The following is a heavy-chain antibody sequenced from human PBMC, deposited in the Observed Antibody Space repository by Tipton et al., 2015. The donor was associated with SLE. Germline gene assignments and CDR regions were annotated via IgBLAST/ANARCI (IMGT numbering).Heavy chain of an antibody. D-gene: IGHD6-6*01. V-gene: IGHV3-30-3*01. Sequence: SLRLSCAASGFTFSSYAMHWVRQAPGKGLEWVAVISYDGSNKYYADSVKGRFTISRDNSKNTLYLQMNSLRGEDTAVYYCARAYIEYSSPNDYWGQGTLVTVSS. CDR3: ARAYIEYSSPNDY. CDR2: ISYDGSNK. CDR1: GFTFSSYA. J-gene: IGHJ4*02.